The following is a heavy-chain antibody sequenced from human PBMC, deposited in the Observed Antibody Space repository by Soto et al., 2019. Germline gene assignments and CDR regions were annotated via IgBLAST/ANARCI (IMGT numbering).Heavy chain of an antibody. CDR3: ARDSVVVVPAAPYYYYYGMDV. J-gene: IGHJ6*02. D-gene: IGHD2-2*01. Sequence: SQTLSLTCATSGDSVSSNSAAWNWIRQSPSRGLEWLGRTYYRSKWYNDYAVSVKSRITINPDTSKNQFSLQLNSVTPEDTAVYYCARDSVVVVPAAPYYYYYGMDVWGQGTTVTVSS. CDR2: TYYRSKWYN. CDR1: GDSVSSNSAA. V-gene: IGHV6-1*01.